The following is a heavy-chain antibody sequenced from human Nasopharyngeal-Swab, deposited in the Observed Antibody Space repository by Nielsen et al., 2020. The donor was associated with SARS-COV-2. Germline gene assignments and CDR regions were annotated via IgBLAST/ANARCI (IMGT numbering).Heavy chain of an antibody. D-gene: IGHD1-1*01. V-gene: IGHV1-3*01. CDR1: GYTFTSFA. Sequence: ASVKVSCKASGYTFTSFAMHWVRQAPGQRLEWMGWINGGNGNTKYSQKFQGRVTFTRDTSASTAYMELSSLRSEDTAVYYCANRRLEGIDVWGQGTTVTVSS. J-gene: IGHJ6*02. CDR2: INGGNGNT. CDR3: ANRRLEGIDV.